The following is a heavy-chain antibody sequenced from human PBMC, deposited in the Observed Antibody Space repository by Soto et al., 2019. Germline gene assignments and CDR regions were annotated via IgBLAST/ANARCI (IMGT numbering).Heavy chain of an antibody. D-gene: IGHD6-6*01. CDR3: ARDVTYSSSEEGY. Sequence: ASVKVSCKASGYTFTGYYMHWVRQAPGQGLEWMGWINPNSGGTNYAQKLQGRVTMTTDTSTSTAYMELRSLRSDDTAVYYCARDVTYSSSEEGYWGQGTLVTVSS. J-gene: IGHJ4*02. V-gene: IGHV1-2*02. CDR2: INPNSGGT. CDR1: GYTFTGYY.